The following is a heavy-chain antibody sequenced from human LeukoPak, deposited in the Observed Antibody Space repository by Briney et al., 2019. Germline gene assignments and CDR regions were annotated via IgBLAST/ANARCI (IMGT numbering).Heavy chain of an antibody. D-gene: IGHD7-27*01. CDR3: GGAPNWGFDF. Sequence: SVKVSCKASGGTFSSYAISWVRQAPGQGLEWMGGIIPIFGTANYAQKFQGRVTITADESTSTAYMELSSLRSEDTAVYCVGGAPNWGFDFWGQGTLVAVSS. CDR2: IIPIFGTA. J-gene: IGHJ4*02. V-gene: IGHV1-69*13. CDR1: GGTFSSYA.